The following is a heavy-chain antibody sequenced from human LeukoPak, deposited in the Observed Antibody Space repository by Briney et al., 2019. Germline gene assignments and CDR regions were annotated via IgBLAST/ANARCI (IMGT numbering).Heavy chain of an antibody. J-gene: IGHJ4*02. V-gene: IGHV3-30*09. CDR1: GFTFRTYA. CDR3: ARAFSTTAFDY. Sequence: GGSLRLSCAASGFTFRTYAMNWVRQAPGKGLEWVAVISDDGSNKYYAESVKGQFAISRDNSKNTLYLQMNSLRAEDTAVYYCARAFSTTAFDYWGQGTLVTVSS. CDR2: ISDDGSNK. D-gene: IGHD4-17*01.